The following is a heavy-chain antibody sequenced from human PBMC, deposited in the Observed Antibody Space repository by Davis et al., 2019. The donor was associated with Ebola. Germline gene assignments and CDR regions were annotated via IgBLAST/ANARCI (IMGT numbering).Heavy chain of an antibody. CDR3: ARDHIVLVPVSSNYYYYGMDV. J-gene: IGHJ6*02. Sequence: AASVKVSCKASGGTFSSYTISWVRQAPGQGLEWMGRIIPILGIANYAQKFQGRVTITADKSTSTAYMELSSLRSEDTAVYYCARDHIVLVPVSSNYYYYGMDVWGQGTTVTVSS. D-gene: IGHD2-2*01. CDR1: GGTFSSYT. V-gene: IGHV1-69*04. CDR2: IIPILGIA.